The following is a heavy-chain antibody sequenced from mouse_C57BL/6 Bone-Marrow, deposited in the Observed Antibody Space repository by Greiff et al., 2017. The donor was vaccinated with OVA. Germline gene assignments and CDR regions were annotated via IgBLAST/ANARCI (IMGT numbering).Heavy chain of an antibody. CDR1: GYTFTDYE. D-gene: IGHD6-5*01. Sequence: QVQLQQSGAELVRPGASVTLSCKASGYTFTDYEMHWVKQTPVHGLEWIGAIDPETGGTAYNQKFKGKAKLTADKSSSPAYMERRSLTSEDTAFYDCMGPMFSAAWFAYWGQGTLVTVSA. CDR3: MGPMFSAAWFAY. V-gene: IGHV1-15*01. J-gene: IGHJ3*01. CDR2: IDPETGGT.